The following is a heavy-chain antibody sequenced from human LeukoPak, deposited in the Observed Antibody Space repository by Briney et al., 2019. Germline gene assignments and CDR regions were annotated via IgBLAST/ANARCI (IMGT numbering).Heavy chain of an antibody. D-gene: IGHD1-26*01. Sequence: PGGSLRLSCAASGFTFSTYNMNWVRQAPGKGLGWVSSISSSSNYIYYADSVKGRFTISRDNAKNSLYLQMNSLRAEDTDVYYRARDVGASAPDAFDIWGQGTMVTVSS. CDR3: ARDVGASAPDAFDI. V-gene: IGHV3-21*01. CDR2: ISSSSNYI. J-gene: IGHJ3*02. CDR1: GFTFSTYN.